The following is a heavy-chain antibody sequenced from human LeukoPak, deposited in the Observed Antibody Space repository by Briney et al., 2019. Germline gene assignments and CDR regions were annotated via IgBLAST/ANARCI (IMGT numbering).Heavy chain of an antibody. J-gene: IGHJ4*02. CDR1: GFTFSTFA. D-gene: IGHD4-23*01. CDR2: MSGSGGSGT. CDR3: AKGYYGGSATHFDS. V-gene: IGHV3-23*01. Sequence: GGSLRPSCAASGFTFSTFAMSWVRQAPGKGLERVSVMSGSGGSGTYYADSVEGRFTISRDNSKNTLFLEMNSLRAEDTALYYCAKGYYGGSATHFDSWGQGIVVTVSS.